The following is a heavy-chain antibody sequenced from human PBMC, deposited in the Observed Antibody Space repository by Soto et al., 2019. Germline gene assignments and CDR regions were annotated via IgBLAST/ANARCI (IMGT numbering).Heavy chain of an antibody. D-gene: IGHD4-17*01. V-gene: IGHV1-18*01. Sequence: IQLVQSGGEVKKPGASVKVSCQTSGYLFSKFGVSWVRQAPGQSPEWLGWVSGNDGSTRYAPNLQGRVSMTTDSATSTAYMELRALTSDDTATYYCTRDFGDYRLHYWGQGTLVSVSS. CDR1: GYLFSKFG. CDR3: TRDFGDYRLHY. CDR2: VSGNDGST. J-gene: IGHJ4*02.